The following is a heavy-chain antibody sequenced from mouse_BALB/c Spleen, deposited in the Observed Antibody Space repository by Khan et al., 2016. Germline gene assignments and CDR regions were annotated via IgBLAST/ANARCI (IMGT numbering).Heavy chain of an antibody. CDR1: GYTFTTYW. Sequence: VQLQESGADLAKPGASVKMSCKASGYTFTTYWIHWVKQRPGQGLEWIGYINPNTGYTEYNQKFKDKATLTSDKSSNTAYMQLNSLTSEDSAVYYCAPYGGDFDVWGTGTTVTVSS. CDR3: APYGGDFDV. CDR2: INPNTGYT. J-gene: IGHJ1*03. D-gene: IGHD1-2*01. V-gene: IGHV1-7*01.